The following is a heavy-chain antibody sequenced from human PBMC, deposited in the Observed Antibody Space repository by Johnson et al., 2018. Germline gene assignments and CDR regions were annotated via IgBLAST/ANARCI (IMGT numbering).Heavy chain of an antibody. CDR3: ATGAISGVIYREFFQH. Sequence: QVQLVQSGGGVVQPGGSLRLSCSASGFSFSNHVMHWVRQAPGKGLEWVAVTSNDEGIKYYVDSVKGRFTISRDNSKGTLYLQMNSLRAEDTAVYYCATGAISGVIYREFFQHWGQGTLVTGSS. J-gene: IGHJ1*01. CDR1: GFSFSNHV. D-gene: IGHD3-10*01. CDR2: TSNDEGIK. V-gene: IGHV3-30*03.